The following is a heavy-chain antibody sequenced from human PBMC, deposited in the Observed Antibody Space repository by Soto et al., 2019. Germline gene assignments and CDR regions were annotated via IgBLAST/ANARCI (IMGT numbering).Heavy chain of an antibody. CDR3: ARPSNEYSSSDAFDI. Sequence: QLQLQESGPGLVKPSETLSLTCTVSGGSISSSSYYWGWIRQPPGKGLEWIGSIYYSGSTYYNPSLKSRVTISVDTSKNQFSLKLSSVTAADTAVYYCARPSNEYSSSDAFDIWGQGTMVTVSS. CDR1: GGSISSSSYY. V-gene: IGHV4-39*01. CDR2: IYYSGST. J-gene: IGHJ3*02. D-gene: IGHD6-13*01.